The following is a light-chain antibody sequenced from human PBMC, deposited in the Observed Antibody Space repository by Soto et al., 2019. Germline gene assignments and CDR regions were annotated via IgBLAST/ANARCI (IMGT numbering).Light chain of an antibody. CDR2: EGN. CDR1: SSDVGSYNL. CDR3: CSYAGTNTVV. J-gene: IGLJ1*01. Sequence: QSVLTQPASVSGSPGQSITISCTGTSSDVGSYNLVSWYQQHPGKAPKLMIYEGNKQPSGVSNRFSGSKSANTASLTISGLQTEDEADYYCCSYAGTNTVVFGTGTKLTVL. V-gene: IGLV2-23*01.